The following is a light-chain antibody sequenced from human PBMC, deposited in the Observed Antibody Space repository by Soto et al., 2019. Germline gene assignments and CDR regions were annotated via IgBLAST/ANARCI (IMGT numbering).Light chain of an antibody. V-gene: IGLV2-14*01. J-gene: IGLJ1*01. CDR2: EVT. CDR3: ISYTGKSASYV. CDR1: STDVGAYNY. Sequence: ALAQPASVSGSPGQSITISCTGTSTDVGAYNYIAWYQQHPGKAPKLIIYEVTNRPSGVSYRFSASKSGNTASLTISGLHSEDEADYYCISYTGKSASYVFGTGTKVTVL.